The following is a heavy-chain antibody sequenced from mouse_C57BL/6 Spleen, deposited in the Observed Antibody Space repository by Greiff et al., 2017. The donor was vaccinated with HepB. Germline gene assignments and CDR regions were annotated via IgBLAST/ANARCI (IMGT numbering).Heavy chain of an antibody. CDR1: GFSLSTSGMG. CDR2: IYWDDDK. V-gene: IGHV8-12*01. CDR3: ARRGLYYYGSSYWYFDV. Sequence: QVTLKVSGPGILQFSQTLSLTCSFSGFSLSTSGMGVSWIRQPSGKGLEWLAHIYWDDDKRYNPSLKSRLTISKDTSRNQVFLKITSVDTADTATYYCARRGLYYYGSSYWYFDVWGTGTTVTVSS. D-gene: IGHD1-1*01. J-gene: IGHJ1*03.